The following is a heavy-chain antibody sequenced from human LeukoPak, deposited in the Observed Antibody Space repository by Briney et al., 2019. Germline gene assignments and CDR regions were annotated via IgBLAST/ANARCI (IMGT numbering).Heavy chain of an antibody. J-gene: IGHJ4*02. CDR2: ITHNGRT. D-gene: IGHD6-6*01. Sequence: SETLSLTCAFYGGSFSGYYWSWIRQPPGEGLEWIWEITHNGRTNYNPSLKSRVTIAGDTSNNQFSLKLSSVTDADTAVYYCARGDVAARHANWGQGTLITVSS. CDR3: ARGDVAARHAN. CDR1: GGSFSGYY. V-gene: IGHV4-34*01.